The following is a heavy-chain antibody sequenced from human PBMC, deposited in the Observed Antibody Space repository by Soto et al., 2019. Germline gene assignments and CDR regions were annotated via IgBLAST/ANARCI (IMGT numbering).Heavy chain of an antibody. Sequence: SETLSLTCAVSGGSISSGGYSWSWIRQPPGKGLEWIGYIYHSGSTYYNPSLKSRVTISVDRSKNQFSLKLSSVTAADTAVYYCARGGAAAGIAYWGQGTLVTVSS. D-gene: IGHD6-13*01. CDR3: ARGGAAAGIAY. V-gene: IGHV4-30-2*01. J-gene: IGHJ4*02. CDR1: GGSISSGGYS. CDR2: IYHSGST.